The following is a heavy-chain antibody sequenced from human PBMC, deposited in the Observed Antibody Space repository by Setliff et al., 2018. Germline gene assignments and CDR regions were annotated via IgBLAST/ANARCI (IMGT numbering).Heavy chain of an antibody. V-gene: IGHV3-7*01. CDR3: LGAGTCSY. CDR2: INPGGSEK. Sequence: PGESLKISCVGPGFRFRNCWASWVRQAPGKGQEWVASINPGGSEKYYVDSVRGRFTISRDNARNSLSLQMNSLRSDDTAVYYCLGAGTCSYWGQGTRVTVSS. J-gene: IGHJ4*02. CDR1: GFRFRNCW. D-gene: IGHD3-10*02.